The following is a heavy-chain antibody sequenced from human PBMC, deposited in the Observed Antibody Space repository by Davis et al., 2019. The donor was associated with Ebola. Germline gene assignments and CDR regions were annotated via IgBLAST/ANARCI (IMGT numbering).Heavy chain of an antibody. D-gene: IGHD3-16*02. CDR3: ARGGLRLGELSLYGEYY. Sequence: GESLKISCAASGFTFSSYGMHWVRQAPGKGLEWVAVIWYDGSNKYYADSVKGRFTISRDNSKNTLYLQMNSLRAEDTAVYYCARGGLRLGELSLYGEYYWGQGTLVTVS. J-gene: IGHJ4*02. V-gene: IGHV3-33*01. CDR1: GFTFSSYG. CDR2: IWYDGSNK.